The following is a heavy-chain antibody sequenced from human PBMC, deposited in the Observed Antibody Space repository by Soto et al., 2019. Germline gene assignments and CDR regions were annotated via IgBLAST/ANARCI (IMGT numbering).Heavy chain of an antibody. Sequence: ASVKVSCKASGYTFTSYAMHWVRQAPGQRLEWMGWINAGNGNTKYSQKFQGRVTITRDTSASTAYMELRSLRSDDTAVYYCARAALAAAGTSPRFDPSGPGPLVTVSS. J-gene: IGHJ5*02. CDR1: GYTFTSYA. CDR2: INAGNGNT. CDR3: ARAALAAAGTSPRFDP. D-gene: IGHD6-13*01. V-gene: IGHV1-3*01.